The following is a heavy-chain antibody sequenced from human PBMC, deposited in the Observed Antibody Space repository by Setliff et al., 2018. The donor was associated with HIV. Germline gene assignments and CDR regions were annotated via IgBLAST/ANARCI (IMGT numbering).Heavy chain of an antibody. CDR1: GGSISSGSYY. CDR2: IYTSGST. CDR3: ARDHRPNYYDNSGSPGY. Sequence: SETLSLTCTVSGGSISSGSYYWSWIRQPAGKGLEWIGRIYTSGSTNYNPSLKSRVTISVDTSKNQFSLKLSSVTAADTAVYYCARDHRPNYYDNSGSPGYWGQGMLVTVSS. J-gene: IGHJ4*02. V-gene: IGHV4-61*02. D-gene: IGHD3-22*01.